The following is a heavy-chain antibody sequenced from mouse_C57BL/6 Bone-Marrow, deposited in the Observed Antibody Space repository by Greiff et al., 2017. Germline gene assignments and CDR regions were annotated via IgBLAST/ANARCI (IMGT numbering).Heavy chain of an antibody. J-gene: IGHJ3*01. CDR2: INPNNGGT. CDR1: GYTFTDYY. D-gene: IGHD2-4*01. Sequence: EVQLQQSGPELVKPGASVKIPCKASGYTFTDYYMDWVKQSHGQSLEWIGDINPNNGGTIYNQKFKGKATLTVDKSSSTAYMELRSLTSEDTAVYYCESMGYYDYDAWFAYWGQGTLVTVSA. CDR3: ESMGYYDYDAWFAY. V-gene: IGHV1-18*01.